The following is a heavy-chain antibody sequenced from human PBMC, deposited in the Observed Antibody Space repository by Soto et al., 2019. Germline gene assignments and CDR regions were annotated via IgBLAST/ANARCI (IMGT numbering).Heavy chain of an antibody. J-gene: IGHJ6*02. CDR1: GGSISSGGYS. Sequence: SETLSLTCTVSGGSISSGGYSWTWIRQSPGKGLEWIGYTYQSGSAYYNPSLKSRVTISVDRSKNQFSLNLTSVTAADTAVYYCARDYYGMDVWGQGTTVTAP. CDR3: ARDYYGMDV. CDR2: TYQSGSA. V-gene: IGHV4-30-2*06.